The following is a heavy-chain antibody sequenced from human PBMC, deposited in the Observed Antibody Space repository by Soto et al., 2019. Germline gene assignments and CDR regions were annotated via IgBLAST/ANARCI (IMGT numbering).Heavy chain of an antibody. CDR2: ISGSGGST. CDR1: GFTFSSYA. J-gene: IGHJ4*02. CDR3: AKGNSAALFDWLLPILYFDY. Sequence: HPGGSLRLSCAASGFTFSSYAMSWVRQAPGKGLGWVSAISGSGGSTYYADSVKGRFTISRDNSKNTLYLQMNSLRAEDTAVYYCAKGNSAALFDWLLPILYFDYWGQGTLVTVSS. V-gene: IGHV3-23*01. D-gene: IGHD3-9*01.